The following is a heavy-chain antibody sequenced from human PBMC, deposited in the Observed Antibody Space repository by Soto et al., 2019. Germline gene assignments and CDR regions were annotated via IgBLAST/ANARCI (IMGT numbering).Heavy chain of an antibody. J-gene: IGHJ4*02. Sequence: EVQLLESGGGLVKPGGTLRLSCAASGFTFRNAWMSWVRQFPGKGLEGVGRIRSKADGWTADYAALVEGRFTISRDDSKNTLYLQMNSLKTADTAVYFCAADDAVASANVDYWGQGTLVTVSP. CDR2: IRSKADGWTA. V-gene: IGHV3-15*01. CDR1: GFTFRNAW. CDR3: AADDAVASANVDY. D-gene: IGHD2-15*01.